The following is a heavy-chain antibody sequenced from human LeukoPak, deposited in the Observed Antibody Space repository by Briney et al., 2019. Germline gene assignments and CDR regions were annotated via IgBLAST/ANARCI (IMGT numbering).Heavy chain of an antibody. Sequence: EASVKVSCKASGGTFSSYAISWVRPAPGQGLEWMGRIIPIFGTANYAQKFQGRVTITADESTSTAYMELSSLRSEDTAVYYCARGQRERNDIAAAGIYYMDVWGKGTTVTVSS. J-gene: IGHJ6*03. V-gene: IGHV1-69*15. D-gene: IGHD6-13*01. CDR2: IIPIFGTA. CDR3: ARGQRERNDIAAAGIYYMDV. CDR1: GGTFSSYA.